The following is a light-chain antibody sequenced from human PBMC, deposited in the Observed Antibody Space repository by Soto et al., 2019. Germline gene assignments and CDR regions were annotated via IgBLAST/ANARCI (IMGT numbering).Light chain of an antibody. CDR2: DVS. V-gene: IGLV2-11*01. J-gene: IGLJ1*01. CDR1: SSDVGGYNY. Sequence: SALTQPRSVSWSPGQSVTISCTGTSSDVGGYNYVSWYQQRPGKGPKLMIFDVSKRPSGVPDRFSGFKSGNTASLTISGLQAEDEGDYYCCSYAGSYTLYVFGSGTKVTV. CDR3: CSYAGSYTLYV.